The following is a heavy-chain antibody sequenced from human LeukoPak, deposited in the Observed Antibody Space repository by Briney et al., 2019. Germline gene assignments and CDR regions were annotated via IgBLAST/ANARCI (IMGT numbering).Heavy chain of an antibody. CDR2: INPNSGGT. Sequence: ASVKVSCKASGYTFTGYYMHWVRQAPGQVLEWMGWINPNSGGTNYAQKFQGRVTMTRDTSISTAYMELSRLRSDDTAVYYCARDRSPIYYDSSEDAFDIWGQGTMVTVSS. D-gene: IGHD3-22*01. CDR3: ARDRSPIYYDSSEDAFDI. V-gene: IGHV1-2*02. J-gene: IGHJ3*02. CDR1: GYTFTGYY.